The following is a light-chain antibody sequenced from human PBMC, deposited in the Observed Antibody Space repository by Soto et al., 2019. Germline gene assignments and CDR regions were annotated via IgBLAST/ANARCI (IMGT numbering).Light chain of an antibody. CDR1: QDIRNY. Sequence: IQLTQSPSSLSASVGDRVTVTCRASQDIRNYLAWYQQKPGKAPKLLICDASTLYSGVPSRFSGSGSGTDFTLTISGLQPEDFATYYCQQYNSYSTFGQGTKVDIK. CDR2: DAS. V-gene: IGKV1-9*01. J-gene: IGKJ1*01. CDR3: QQYNSYST.